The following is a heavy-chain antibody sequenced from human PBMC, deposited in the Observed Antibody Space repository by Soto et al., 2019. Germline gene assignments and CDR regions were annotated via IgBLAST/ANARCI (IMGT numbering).Heavy chain of an antibody. D-gene: IGHD5-12*01. CDR3: AKGAEGYVVSSLDS. CDR2: ITGTASST. CDR1: GFRFSDFA. Sequence: GGSLRLSCAASGFRFSDFAMTWVRQAPGRGLEWVSAITGTASSTYYADSVKGRFTISSDNSKNTLYLQINSLRAEDTAIYYCAKGAEGYVVSSLDSWGQGTLVTVSS. J-gene: IGHJ4*02. V-gene: IGHV3-23*01.